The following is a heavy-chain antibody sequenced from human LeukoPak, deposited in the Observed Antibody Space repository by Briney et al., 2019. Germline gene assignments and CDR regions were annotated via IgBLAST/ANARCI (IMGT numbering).Heavy chain of an antibody. J-gene: IGHJ4*02. CDR1: GGCIGSGSYY. V-gene: IGHV4-61*02. D-gene: IGHD2-15*01. CDR2: IFISGST. Sequence: SSETLSLTCTVSGGCIGSGSYYWNWSRQPARKGLEWIGLIFISGSTNYNPSLKSRVTISVDTSKNQFSLELSSVTAADTAVYYCARDIVVGPLDYWGQGTLVTVSS. CDR3: ARDIVVGPLDY.